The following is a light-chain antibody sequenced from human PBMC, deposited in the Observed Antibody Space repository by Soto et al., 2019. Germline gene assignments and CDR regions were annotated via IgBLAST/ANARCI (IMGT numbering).Light chain of an antibody. J-gene: IGKJ2*01. CDR3: QQYYTTPPYT. CDR1: QSMLYTSNNINY. Sequence: DIVMTQSPDSLAVSLGERAAIKCKSSQSMLYTSNNINYLAWYQQKPGQPPKLLIYWASTRESGVPDRFSGSGSGTDFTLTISSLQAEDVAVYYCQQYYTTPPYTFGQGTKLEIK. CDR2: WAS. V-gene: IGKV4-1*01.